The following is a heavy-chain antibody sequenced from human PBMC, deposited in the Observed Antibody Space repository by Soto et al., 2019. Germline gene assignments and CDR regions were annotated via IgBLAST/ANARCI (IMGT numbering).Heavy chain of an antibody. CDR1: GYTFTSYD. D-gene: IGHD2-15*01. J-gene: IGHJ3*02. CDR2: MNPNSGNT. V-gene: IGHV1-8*01. CDR3: ARVRDIVVVGAATEDAFDI. Sequence: GASVKVSCKASGYTFTSYDINWVRQATGQGLEWMGWMNPNSGNTGYAQKFQGRVTMTRYTSISTAYMELSSLRSEDTAVYYCARVRDIVVVGAATEDAFDIWGQGAMVTVSS.